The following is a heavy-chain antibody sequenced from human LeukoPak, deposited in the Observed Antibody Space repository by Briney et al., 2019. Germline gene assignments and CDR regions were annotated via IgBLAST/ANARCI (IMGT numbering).Heavy chain of an antibody. D-gene: IGHD4-17*01. J-gene: IGHJ4*02. CDR2: ISISGDRT. V-gene: IGHV3-23*01. CDR3: ANEIRPNDY. Sequence: GGSLRLSCAASGFAFSSHAMTWVRQAPGKGLEWVSAISISGDRTYYAHSVKGRLTISRDNSKNTVYLQMNSLRAEDTVVYYCANEIRPNDYWGQGTLVTVSS. CDR1: GFAFSSHA.